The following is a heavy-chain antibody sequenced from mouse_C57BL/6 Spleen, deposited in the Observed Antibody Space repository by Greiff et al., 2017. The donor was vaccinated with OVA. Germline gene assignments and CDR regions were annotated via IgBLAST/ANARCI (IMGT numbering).Heavy chain of an antibody. CDR1: GYAFSSSW. J-gene: IGHJ3*01. D-gene: IGHD4-1*01. Sequence: QVQLQQSGPELVKPGASVKISCKASGYAFSSSWMNWVKQRPGKGLEWIGRIYPGDGDTNYNGKFKGKATLTADKSSSTAYMQLSSLTSEDSAVYFCAGSGEILTDPWFAYWGQGTLVTVSA. CDR2: IYPGDGDT. CDR3: AGSGEILTDPWFAY. V-gene: IGHV1-82*01.